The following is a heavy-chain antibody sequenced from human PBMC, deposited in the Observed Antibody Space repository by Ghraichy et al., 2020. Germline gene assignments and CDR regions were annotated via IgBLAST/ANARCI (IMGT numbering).Heavy chain of an antibody. CDR2: ISGSGGST. V-gene: IGHV3-23*01. D-gene: IGHD3-3*01. CDR1: GFTFSSYA. CDR3: AKDSRMTIFGAWLDAFDI. J-gene: IGHJ3*02. Sequence: GGSLRLSCAASGFTFSSYAMSWVRQAPGKGLEWVSAISGSGGSTYYADSVKGRFTISRDNSKNTLYLQMNSLRAEDTAVYYCAKDSRMTIFGAWLDAFDIWGQGTRATV.